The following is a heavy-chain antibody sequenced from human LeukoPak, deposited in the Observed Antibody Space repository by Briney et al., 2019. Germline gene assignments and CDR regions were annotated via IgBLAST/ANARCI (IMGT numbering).Heavy chain of an antibody. CDR3: ARHGRGPNSSSWLRRLVDP. CDR1: GYSFTSYW. J-gene: IGHJ5*02. V-gene: IGHV5-51*01. CDR2: IYPVDSDT. D-gene: IGHD6-13*01. Sequence: GESLKISCKGSGYSFTSYWIGWVRQMPGKGLELMGIIYPVDSDTRYSPSFQGQVTISADKSISTAYLQWSSLKASDTAMHYCARHGRGPNSSSWLRRLVDPWGQGTLVTVSS.